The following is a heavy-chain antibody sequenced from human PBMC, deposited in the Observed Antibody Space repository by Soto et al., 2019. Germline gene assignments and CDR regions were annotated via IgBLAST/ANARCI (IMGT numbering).Heavy chain of an antibody. CDR3: ARDGYSPNFAY. Sequence: GASVKVSCKASGYTFTSYGISWVPQVLGQGLEWMVWMSTYNVNTNYGQKLQGRVTMTTDTPTSTAYMGLRRLRSYITVGYYCARDGYSPNFAYWGQGTLVTVSS. CDR2: MSTYNVNT. V-gene: IGHV1-18*01. CDR1: GYTFTSYG. D-gene: IGHD3-16*02. J-gene: IGHJ4*02.